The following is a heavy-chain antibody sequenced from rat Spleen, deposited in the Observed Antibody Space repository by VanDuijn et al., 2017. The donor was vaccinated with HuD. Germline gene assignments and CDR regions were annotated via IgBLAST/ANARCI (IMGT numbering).Heavy chain of an antibody. CDR2: ISYEGSST. J-gene: IGHJ2*01. D-gene: IGHD1-9*01. CDR1: GFTFSDYY. CDR3: ARRHYGYTDYFDY. Sequence: EVQLVESGGGLVKPGGSLNLSCAASGFTFSDYYMAWVRQAPKKGLEWVASISYEGSSTYYGDSVKGRFTISRDNAKSTLSLQMDSLRSEDTATYYCARRHYGYTDYFDYWGQGVMVTVSS. V-gene: IGHV5-22*01.